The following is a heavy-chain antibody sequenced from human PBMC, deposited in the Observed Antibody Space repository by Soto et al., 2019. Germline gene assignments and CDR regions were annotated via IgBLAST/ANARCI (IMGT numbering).Heavy chain of an antibody. J-gene: IGHJ4*02. CDR2: INHSGST. Sequence: SEILSLTCAVYGGSFSGYYWSWIRQPPGKGLEWIGEINHSGSTNYNPSLKSRVTISVDTSKNQFSLKLSSVTAADTAVYYCARGSGIAARRYFDYWGQGTLVTVSS. D-gene: IGHD6-6*01. CDR1: GGSFSGYY. CDR3: ARGSGIAARRYFDY. V-gene: IGHV4-34*01.